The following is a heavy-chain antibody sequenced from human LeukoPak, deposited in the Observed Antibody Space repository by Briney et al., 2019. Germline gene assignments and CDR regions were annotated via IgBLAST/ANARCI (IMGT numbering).Heavy chain of an antibody. Sequence: ASVKVSCKASGYTFTSYGISWVRQAPGQGLEWMGWISAYNGNTNYAQKLQGRVTMTTDTSTSTAYMELRGLRSDDTAVYYCARDSSSWYDDAFDIWGQGTMVTVSS. J-gene: IGHJ3*02. D-gene: IGHD6-13*01. CDR2: ISAYNGNT. V-gene: IGHV1-18*01. CDR3: ARDSSSWYDDAFDI. CDR1: GYTFTSYG.